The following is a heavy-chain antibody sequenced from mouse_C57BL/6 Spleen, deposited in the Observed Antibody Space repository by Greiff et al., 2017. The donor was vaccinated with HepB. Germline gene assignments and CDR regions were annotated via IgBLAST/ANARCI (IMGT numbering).Heavy chain of an antibody. J-gene: IGHJ4*01. CDR2: ISSGSSTI. CDR1: GFTFSDYG. D-gene: IGHD2-4*01. CDR3: AKVYYDYDGGDYAMDY. V-gene: IGHV5-17*01. Sequence: EVQRVESGGGLVKPGGSLKLSCAASGFTFSDYGMHWVRQAPEKGLEWVAYISSGSSTIYYADTVKGRFTISRDNAKNTLFLQMTSLRSEDTAMYYCAKVYYDYDGGDYAMDYWGQGTSVTVSS.